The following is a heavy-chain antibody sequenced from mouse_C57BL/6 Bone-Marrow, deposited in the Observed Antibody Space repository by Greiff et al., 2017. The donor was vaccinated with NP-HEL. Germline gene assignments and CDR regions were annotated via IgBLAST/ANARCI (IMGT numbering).Heavy chain of an antibody. J-gene: IGHJ3*01. CDR2: IDPSDSYT. D-gene: IGHD2-3*01. CDR1: GYTFTSYW. CDR3: AREDGYSWFAY. Sequence: QVQLQQPGAELVMPGASVKLSCKASGYTFTSYWMHWVKQRPGQGLECIGEIDPSDSYTNYNQKFKGKSTLTVDKSSSTAYMQLSSLTSEDSAVYYCAREDGYSWFAYWGQGTLVTVSA. V-gene: IGHV1-69*01.